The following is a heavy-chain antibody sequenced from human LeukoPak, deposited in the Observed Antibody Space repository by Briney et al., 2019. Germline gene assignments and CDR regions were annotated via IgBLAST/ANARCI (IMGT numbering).Heavy chain of an antibody. J-gene: IGHJ4*02. V-gene: IGHV3-74*01. CDR1: GFTFISYC. CDR3: AKHRTTSGANPHY. Sequence: GSLRLSCAASGFTFISYCMHWVRQARGRGLVWVSRINSVGSSTRYADSVKGRFTLSRDNAKTTLYLQMNRLRAEHTALYYCAKHRTTSGANPHYWGQGPLVPVSS. CDR2: INSVGSST. D-gene: IGHD1-26*01.